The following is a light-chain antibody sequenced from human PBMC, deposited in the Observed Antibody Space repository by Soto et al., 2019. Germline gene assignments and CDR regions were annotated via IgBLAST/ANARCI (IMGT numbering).Light chain of an antibody. CDR3: QQSYSTPGYT. Sequence: DIQMTQSPSSLSASVGDRVTITCRASQSISSYLNWYQQKPGKAPKLLIYAASSLQSGVTSRFSGSGSGTDFTLTISSLQPEDFTTYYCQQSYSTPGYTFGHGTKLEIK. V-gene: IGKV1-39*01. J-gene: IGKJ2*01. CDR1: QSISSY. CDR2: AAS.